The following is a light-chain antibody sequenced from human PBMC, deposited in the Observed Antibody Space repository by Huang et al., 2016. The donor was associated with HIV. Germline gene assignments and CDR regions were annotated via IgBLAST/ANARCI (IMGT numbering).Light chain of an antibody. CDR2: GAS. CDR3: QQYGSSPHH. J-gene: IGKJ5*01. CDR1: QRVSSSY. Sequence: EIVLTQSPGTLSLSPGERATLSCRASQRVSSSYLAWYQQKPGQAPRLLIYGASSMATGIPDRFSGSGSGTDFTLTISRLEPEDFAVYYCQQYGSSPHHFGQGTRLEIK. V-gene: IGKV3-20*01.